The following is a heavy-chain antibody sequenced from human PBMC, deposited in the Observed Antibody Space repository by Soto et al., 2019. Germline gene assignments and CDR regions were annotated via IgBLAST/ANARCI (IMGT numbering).Heavy chain of an antibody. D-gene: IGHD2-2*01. CDR2: VKTKSEGETT. CDR3: TPLGRS. Sequence: EVQLVESGGGWVKPGGSLTLSCVASGFTFGDAWMNWVRQAAGKGLEWVGHVKTKSEGETTDYAAPVNGRFTIWRDDSTNTLYLQMNSLKSEDTGKFFRTPLGRSWGQGTQVTVSS. V-gene: IGHV3-15*07. J-gene: IGHJ1*01. CDR1: GFTFGDAW.